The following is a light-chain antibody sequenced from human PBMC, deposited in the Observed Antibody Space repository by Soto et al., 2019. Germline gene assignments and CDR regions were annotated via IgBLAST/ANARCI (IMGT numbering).Light chain of an antibody. V-gene: IGKV1-5*01. CDR1: QGVSKW. Sequence: IQMTQSPSTLSASVGDTVIITCRASQGVSKWVAWYQQKPGKAPKFLISDASTLESGVPARFIGSGGGTEFSLTISDLQPDDFATYYCQHSDAFGQWTKV. J-gene: IGKJ1*01. CDR3: QHSDA. CDR2: DAS.